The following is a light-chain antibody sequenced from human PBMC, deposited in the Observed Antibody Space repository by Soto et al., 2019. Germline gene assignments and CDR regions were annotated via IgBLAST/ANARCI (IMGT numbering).Light chain of an antibody. Sequence: EIVLTQSPGTLSLSPGERATLSCRASQSVSSSYLAWYQQKHGQAPRLLIYGASSRATGIPDRFSGSGSGTDFTRTISRLEPEDFAVYYWQQYGSSSWTFGQGTKVEIK. J-gene: IGKJ1*01. V-gene: IGKV3-20*01. CDR1: QSVSSSY. CDR2: GAS. CDR3: QQYGSSSWT.